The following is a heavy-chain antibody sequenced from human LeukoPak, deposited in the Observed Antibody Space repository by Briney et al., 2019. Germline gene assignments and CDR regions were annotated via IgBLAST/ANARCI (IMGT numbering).Heavy chain of an antibody. CDR3: ARAQGPSFDY. V-gene: IGHV1-69*13. J-gene: IGHJ4*02. CDR1: VGTFSSSA. CDR2: IIPIFGSA. Sequence: SVKVSCKASVGTFSSSAISWVRQAPGQGLEWMGGIIPIFGSANYAQNFQGRVTITADESTITAYVELSSLRSEDTAVYYCARAQGPSFDYWGQGTLVTVSS.